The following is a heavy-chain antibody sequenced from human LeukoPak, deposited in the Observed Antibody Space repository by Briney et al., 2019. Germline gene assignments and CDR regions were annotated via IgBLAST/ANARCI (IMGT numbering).Heavy chain of an antibody. J-gene: IGHJ4*02. V-gene: IGHV3-53*01. Sequence: GGSLRLSCAASGLTVSNNYMGWVRQAPGKGLEWVSVIYSRGDTYYADSVRGRFTISRDNSKNILSLQMNSLRADDTAIYYCTRVLSDTRGWYHFDYWGQGTLVTVSS. D-gene: IGHD6-19*01. CDR2: IYSRGDT. CDR1: GLTVSNNY. CDR3: TRVLSDTRGWYHFDY.